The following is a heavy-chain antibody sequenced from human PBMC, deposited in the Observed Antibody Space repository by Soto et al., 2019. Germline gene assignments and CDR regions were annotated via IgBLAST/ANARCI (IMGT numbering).Heavy chain of an antibody. CDR1: GFTFSNYA. D-gene: IGHD2-15*01. CDR3: AKSPLRYCSGGSCYPPHYFDY. Sequence: EVQLLDSGGGLVQPGGSLRLSCAASGFTFSNYAMSWVRQAPGKGLEWVSGVGGRGDSTYYADSVKGRFTISRDNSKDTLYLQMNSLRSEDTAVYYCAKSPLRYCSGGSCYPPHYFDYWGQGTLVTVSS. V-gene: IGHV3-23*01. CDR2: VGGRGDST. J-gene: IGHJ4*02.